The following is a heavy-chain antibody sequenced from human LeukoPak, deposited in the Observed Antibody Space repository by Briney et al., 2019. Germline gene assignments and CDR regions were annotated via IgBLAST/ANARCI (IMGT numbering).Heavy chain of an antibody. V-gene: IGHV3-73*01. J-gene: IGHJ4*02. CDR2: ITSKPNSYAT. D-gene: IGHD1-26*01. CDR1: GFTFSGSA. CDR3: QGGRF. Sequence: PGGSLRLSCAASGFTFSGSAMHWVRQASGKGLEWVGRITSKPNSYATVYAASVKGRFTISRDDSKNTLYLQMNSLKSEDTAVYYCQGGRFWGQGTLVTVSS.